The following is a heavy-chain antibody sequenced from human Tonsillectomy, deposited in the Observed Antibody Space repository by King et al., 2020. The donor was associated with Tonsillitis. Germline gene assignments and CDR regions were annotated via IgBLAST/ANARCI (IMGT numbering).Heavy chain of an antibody. CDR1: GGSVSSDGCY. D-gene: IGHD6-19*01. V-gene: IGHV4-61*08. J-gene: IGHJ4*02. CDR2: FSDSGST. Sequence: VQLQESGPGLVKPSETLSLSCIVSGGSVSSDGCYWSWIRQSPGQGREWIGHFSDSGSTNYNPSLESRVTISGDTSKNPLSLNLTSVTAADTSLYYCARGSDSGFHGKHFFDYWGQGILVTVSS. CDR3: ARGSDSGFHGKHFFDY.